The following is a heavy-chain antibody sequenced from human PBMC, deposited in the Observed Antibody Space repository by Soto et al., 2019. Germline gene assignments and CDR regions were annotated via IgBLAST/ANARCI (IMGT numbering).Heavy chain of an antibody. CDR2: IYKSTTT. V-gene: IGHV4-30-4*01. D-gene: IGHD2-15*01. CDR3: ARGRYCLTGRCFPNWFDS. Sequence: SETLSLTCSVSGDSISTVDYFWAWIRQPPGQALEYIGYIYKSTTTYYNPSFESRVAISLDTSKSQFSLNVTSVTAADTAVYFCARGRYCLTGRCFPNWFDSWGQGTLVTISS. J-gene: IGHJ5*01. CDR1: GDSISTVDYF.